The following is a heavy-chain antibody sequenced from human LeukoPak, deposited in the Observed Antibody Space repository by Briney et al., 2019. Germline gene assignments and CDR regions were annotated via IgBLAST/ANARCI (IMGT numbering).Heavy chain of an antibody. CDR1: GFTFSSYW. CDR3: AREGRTYYGFWSGYSYAFDI. J-gene: IGHJ3*02. V-gene: IGHV3-7*01. CDR2: IKQDGSEK. D-gene: IGHD3-3*01. Sequence: GGSLRLSCAASGFTFSSYWMSWVRQAPGKGLEWVANIKQDGSEKYYVDSVKGRFTISRDNAKNSLYLQMNSLRAEDTAVYYCAREGRTYYGFWSGYSYAFDIWGKGTMVTVSS.